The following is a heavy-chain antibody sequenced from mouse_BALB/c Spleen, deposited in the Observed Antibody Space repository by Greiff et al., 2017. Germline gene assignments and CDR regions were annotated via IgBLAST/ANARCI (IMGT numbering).Heavy chain of an antibody. Sequence: QVQLQQSAAELARPGASVKMSCKASGYTFTSYTMHWVKQRPGQGLEWIGYINPSSGYTEYNQKFKDKTTLTADKSSSTAYMQLSSLTSEDSAVYYCARGFYYGNYVYFDVWGAGTTVTVSS. D-gene: IGHD2-1*01. CDR3: ARGFYYGNYVYFDV. CDR2: INPSSGYT. CDR1: GYTFTSYT. V-gene: IGHV1-4*02. J-gene: IGHJ1*01.